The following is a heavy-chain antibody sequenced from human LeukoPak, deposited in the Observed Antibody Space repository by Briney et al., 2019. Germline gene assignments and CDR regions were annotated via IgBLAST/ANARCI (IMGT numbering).Heavy chain of an antibody. CDR3: ATISSSSVPFDY. D-gene: IGHD6-6*01. Sequence: GASVKVSCKASGYTFTDYYMHWVQQAPGKGLEWMGRVDPEDGETIYAEKFQGRVTITADTSTDTAYMELSSLRSEDTAVYYCATISSSSVPFDYWGQGTLVTVSS. J-gene: IGHJ4*02. V-gene: IGHV1-69-2*01. CDR1: GYTFTDYY. CDR2: VDPEDGET.